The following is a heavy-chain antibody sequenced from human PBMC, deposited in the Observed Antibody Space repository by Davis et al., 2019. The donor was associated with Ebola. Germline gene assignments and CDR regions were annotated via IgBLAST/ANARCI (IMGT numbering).Heavy chain of an antibody. V-gene: IGHV4-59*01. Sequence: PSETLSLTCTVSGGSISSNNWSWIRQSPGKGLEWIGYIYYSGTTNYNPSLKSRITISVDTSKKQLSLKLSSVTAADTAIYYCARVLRHGCSVTSCYPDYFDYWGQGTLVTVSS. CDR2: IYYSGTT. CDR1: GGSISSNN. J-gene: IGHJ4*02. D-gene: IGHD2-2*01. CDR3: ARVLRHGCSVTSCYPDYFDY.